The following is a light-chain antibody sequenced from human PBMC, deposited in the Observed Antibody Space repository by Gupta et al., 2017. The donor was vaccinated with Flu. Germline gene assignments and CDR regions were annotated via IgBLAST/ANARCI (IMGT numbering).Light chain of an antibody. Sequence: QSVLTQPPSVSAAPGQKDTISSSGSSSNIGNNYVSWYQQPPGTAPKLLIYENNKRPSGIPDRFSGSKSGTSATLGITGLQTGDEADYYCGTWDSSLSVWVFGGGTKLTVL. CDR2: ENN. CDR3: GTWDSSLSVWV. CDR1: SSNIGNNY. J-gene: IGLJ3*02. V-gene: IGLV1-51*02.